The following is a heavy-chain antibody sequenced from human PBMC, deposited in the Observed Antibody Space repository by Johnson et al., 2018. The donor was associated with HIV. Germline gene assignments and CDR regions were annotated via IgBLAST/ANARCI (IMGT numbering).Heavy chain of an antibody. D-gene: IGHD2-21*01. Sequence: VQLVESGGGLVQPGRSLRLSCAASGFTFDDYAMHWVRQAPGKGLEWVSGISWNSGSKGYADSVKGRFTIYRDNAKNSLYLQMNSLRAEDTALYYCAKDIWDRAYCGGDCYILSAFDIWGQGTMVTVSS. CDR3: AKDIWDRAYCGGDCYILSAFDI. CDR1: GFTFDDYA. CDR2: ISWNSGSK. J-gene: IGHJ3*02. V-gene: IGHV3-9*01.